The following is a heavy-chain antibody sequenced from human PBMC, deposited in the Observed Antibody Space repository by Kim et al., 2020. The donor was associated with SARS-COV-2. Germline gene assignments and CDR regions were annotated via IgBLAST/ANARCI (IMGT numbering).Heavy chain of an antibody. CDR3: ARGRGSYNYYMDV. J-gene: IGHJ6*03. V-gene: IGHV3-33*01. CDR1: GFTFSSYG. Sequence: GGALRLSCAASGFTFSSYGIHWVRQAPGKWLEWVTVIWLDGSNKHYIDSVKCRFTISRDNSRNTLYLQMNSLRVEDTAVYYCARGRGSYNYYMDVWGKGTTVTVSS. CDR2: IWLDGSNK.